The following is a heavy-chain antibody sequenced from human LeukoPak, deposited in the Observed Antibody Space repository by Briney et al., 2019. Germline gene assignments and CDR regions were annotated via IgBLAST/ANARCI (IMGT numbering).Heavy chain of an antibody. CDR1: GFTFSSYW. J-gene: IGHJ4*02. D-gene: IGHD6-19*01. CDR2: ISYDGSNK. V-gene: IGHV3-30*18. CDR3: AKDRGRSSGWYHY. Sequence: PGGSLRLSCAASGFTFSSYWMHWVRQAPGKGLEWVAVISYDGSNKYYADSVKGRFTISRDNSKNTLYLQMNSLRAEDTAVYYCAKDRGRSSGWYHYWGQGTLVTVSS.